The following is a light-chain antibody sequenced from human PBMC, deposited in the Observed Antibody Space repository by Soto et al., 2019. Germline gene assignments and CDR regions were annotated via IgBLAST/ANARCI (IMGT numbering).Light chain of an antibody. CDR1: QSISSN. V-gene: IGKV3-11*01. J-gene: IGKJ5*01. CDR2: GAF. CDR3: PQRRNLPIT. Sequence: EILMTQSPSTLSASQGERVTITCRASQSISSNLAWYQQKPGQAPSLLIYGAFTRAPGIPARFSGTGSGTEFTLPISSLEPGDFAVYYCPQRRNLPITFGQGARLE.